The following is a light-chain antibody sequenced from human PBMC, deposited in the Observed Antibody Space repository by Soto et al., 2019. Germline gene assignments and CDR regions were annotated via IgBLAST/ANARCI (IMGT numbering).Light chain of an antibody. CDR3: GTWDSSLSAGRV. V-gene: IGLV1-51*01. CDR1: SSNIGNNY. CDR2: DNN. Sequence: QSVSTQPPSVSAAPGQKVTDSCSGSSSNIGNNYVSWYQQLPGTAPKLLIYDNNKRPSGIPDRFSGSKSGTSATLGITGLQTGDEADYYCGTWDSSLSAGRVFGGATKLTVL. J-gene: IGLJ2*01.